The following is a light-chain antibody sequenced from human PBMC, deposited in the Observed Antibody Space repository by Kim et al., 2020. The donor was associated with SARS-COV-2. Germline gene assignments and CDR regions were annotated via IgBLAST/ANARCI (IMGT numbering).Light chain of an antibody. Sequence: QPVLTQSPSASASLGASVKLTCTLSSGHNIYAIAWYQQQPEKGPRYLMKVNADGSHTKGDGIPDRFSGSSSGAERYLTISSLQSEDEADYYCQTLGTGIEVFGGGTKVTVL. J-gene: IGLJ3*02. V-gene: IGLV4-69*01. CDR1: SGHNIYA. CDR3: QTLGTGIEV. CDR2: VNADGSH.